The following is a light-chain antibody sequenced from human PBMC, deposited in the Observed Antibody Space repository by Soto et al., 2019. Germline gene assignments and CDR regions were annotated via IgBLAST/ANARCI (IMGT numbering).Light chain of an antibody. CDR3: QHYNDWRWT. CDR1: QSISSK. Sequence: EIVMTQSPATLSVSPGEGATLSCRASQSISSKLAWYQQKRGQARRLLIYGASTRATGVPARFSGSGSGTEFTLTISSLQSEDLAVYYCQHYNDWRWTFGQGTKVEIK. J-gene: IGKJ1*01. CDR2: GAS. V-gene: IGKV3-15*01.